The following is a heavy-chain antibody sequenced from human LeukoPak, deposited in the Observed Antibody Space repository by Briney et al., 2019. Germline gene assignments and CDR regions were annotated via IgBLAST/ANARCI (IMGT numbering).Heavy chain of an antibody. CDR3: AREEAGFFGPFLPDQ. V-gene: IGHV4-39*07. Sequence: SETLSLTCTVSGVSISSSTYYWAWIRQPPGKGLEWIGSIYYGGSTYYNPSLKSRVTISVDTSKNQFSLKLSSVTAADTAMYYCAREEAGFFGPFLPDQWGRGTLVTVSS. CDR2: IYYGGST. CDR1: GVSISSSTYY. D-gene: IGHD6-19*01. J-gene: IGHJ4*02.